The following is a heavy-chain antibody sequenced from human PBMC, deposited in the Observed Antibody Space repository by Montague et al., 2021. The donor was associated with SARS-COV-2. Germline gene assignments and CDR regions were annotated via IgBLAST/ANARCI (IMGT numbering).Heavy chain of an antibody. J-gene: IGHJ6*03. CDR2: INHSGSA. V-gene: IGHV4-34*01. CDR1: GGSFSGYY. Sequence: SETLSLTCAVYGGSFSGYYWNWIRQPPGKGLEWIGEINHSGSANYNPSLKRRVTISVDTSKNQFSLKLNSVTAADTAVYYCARLGEGVVPAPILGVGPYYSYFYMDVWGKEATVTVSS. D-gene: IGHD2-2*02. CDR3: ARLGEGVVPAPILGVGPYYSYFYMDV.